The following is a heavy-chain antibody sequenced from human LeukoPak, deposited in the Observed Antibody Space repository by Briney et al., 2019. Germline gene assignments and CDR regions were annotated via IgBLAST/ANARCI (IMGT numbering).Heavy chain of an antibody. Sequence: GGSLRLSCAASGFTFSSYAMSWVRQAAGKGLEWVSAIRGSGGSTYYADFVKGRFTISRNNSKTTLYVQMNSVRAEDTAVYYCAKVDSSGWSYIDYWGQGTLVTVSS. CDR1: GFTFSSYA. J-gene: IGHJ4*02. D-gene: IGHD6-19*01. V-gene: IGHV3-23*01. CDR2: IRGSGGST. CDR3: AKVDSSGWSYIDY.